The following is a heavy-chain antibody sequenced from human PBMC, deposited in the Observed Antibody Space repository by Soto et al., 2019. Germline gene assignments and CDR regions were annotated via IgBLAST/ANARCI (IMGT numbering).Heavy chain of an antibody. Sequence: PGGSLRLSCAASGFTFSSYAMSWVRQAPGKGLEWVSAISGSGGSTYYADSVKGRFTISRDNSKNTLYLQMNSLRAEDTAVYYCAKDDSGSYWGAYYFDYRGQGTLVTVSS. CDR3: AKDDSGSYWGAYYFDY. V-gene: IGHV3-23*01. CDR1: GFTFSSYA. CDR2: ISGSGGST. J-gene: IGHJ4*02. D-gene: IGHD1-26*01.